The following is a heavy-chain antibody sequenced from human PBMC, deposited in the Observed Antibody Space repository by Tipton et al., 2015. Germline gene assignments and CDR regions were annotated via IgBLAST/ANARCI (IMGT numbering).Heavy chain of an antibody. Sequence: SCKASGGTVSSNSISWVRQAPGQGLEWMGGNIPISGRANYAQKFQGRVTITADESTNIAYMEMNNLRSEDTAIYFCARLGGYSGYDFGDYWGQGTLVTVSS. D-gene: IGHD5-12*01. CDR3: ARLGGYSGYDFGDY. V-gene: IGHV1-69*01. J-gene: IGHJ4*02. CDR2: NIPISGRA. CDR1: GGTVSSNS.